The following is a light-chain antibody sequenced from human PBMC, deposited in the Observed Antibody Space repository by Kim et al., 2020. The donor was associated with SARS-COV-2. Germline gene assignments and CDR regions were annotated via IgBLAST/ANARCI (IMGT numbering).Light chain of an antibody. CDR3: LLYYGGARV. Sequence: PGGTVTLTCASNTGPVTSRHYPNWVQQKPGQPPRPLIYSTTNKHSWTPARFSGFLLGDKAALTLSGVRPEDEAEYFCLLYYGGARVFGGGTKVTVL. CDR1: TGPVTSRHY. V-gene: IGLV7-43*01. J-gene: IGLJ3*02. CDR2: STT.